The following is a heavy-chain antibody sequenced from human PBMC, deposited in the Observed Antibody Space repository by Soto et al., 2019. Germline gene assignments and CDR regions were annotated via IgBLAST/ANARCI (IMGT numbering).Heavy chain of an antibody. CDR2: ITGSGGTI. CDR1: GFTFSKYA. J-gene: IGHJ4*02. V-gene: IGHV3-23*01. CDR3: AKDAVYGDGLWLVAE. Sequence: DVQLLESGGGLVQPGGSLRLSCAASGFTFSKYAMIWVRQAPGKGQEWVSGITGSGGTIEYAASVKGRFTISRDNSKNTVYLQRNGLRAEDTAMYYCAKDAVYGDGLWLVAEWGQGTLVTVS. D-gene: IGHD2-21*02.